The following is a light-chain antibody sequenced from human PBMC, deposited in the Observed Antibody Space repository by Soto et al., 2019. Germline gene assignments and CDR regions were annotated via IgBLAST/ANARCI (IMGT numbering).Light chain of an antibody. Sequence: DIQLTQSPSFLSASVGDRVTITCRASQGIRDFLAWYQQKPGKAPKLLIYAASTLQAGVPTRFSGFASGTEFTLTINNLQPADSATYYCQQFNGYPLTFGGGTKVEIK. V-gene: IGKV1-9*01. J-gene: IGKJ4*01. CDR2: AAS. CDR1: QGIRDF. CDR3: QQFNGYPLT.